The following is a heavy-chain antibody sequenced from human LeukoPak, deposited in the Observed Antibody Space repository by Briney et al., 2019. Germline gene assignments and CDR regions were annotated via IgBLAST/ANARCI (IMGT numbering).Heavy chain of an antibody. J-gene: IGHJ1*01. V-gene: IGHV3-49*03. CDR2: IRSNTYGGTT. D-gene: IGHD3-22*01. Sequence: GGSLRLSCTASGFTFGDYAMSWFRQAPGKGLEWVGFIRSNTYGGTTEYAASAKGRFTISRDDSKSIAYLQMNGLKTEDTAVYYCARDYYDSSADYGFFQQWGQGTLVTVSS. CDR1: GFTFGDYA. CDR3: ARDYYDSSADYGFFQQ.